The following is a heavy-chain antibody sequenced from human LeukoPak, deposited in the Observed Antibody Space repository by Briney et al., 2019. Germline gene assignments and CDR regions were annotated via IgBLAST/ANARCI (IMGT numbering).Heavy chain of an antibody. CDR1: GFTFSSYA. CDR2: ISGSGAST. Sequence: GGSLRLSCAASGFTFSSYAMSWVRRAPGKGLEWVSGISGSGASTYYADSVKGRFTISRDNSKNTLYLQMNSLRAEDTAVYYCAKAGQVVVITARPDYWGQGTLVTVSS. CDR3: AKAGQVVVITARPDY. V-gene: IGHV3-23*01. J-gene: IGHJ4*02. D-gene: IGHD3-22*01.